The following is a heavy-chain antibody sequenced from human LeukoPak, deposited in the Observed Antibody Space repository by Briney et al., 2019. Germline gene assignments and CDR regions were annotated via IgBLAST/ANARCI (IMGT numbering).Heavy chain of an antibody. Sequence: GGSLRLSCAASGFTFSSYWMHWVRQAPGKGLVRVSRINSDGSNTNYADSVKGRFTISRDNAKNTLYLQMNSLRVEDTAVYYCTRGGSPPEALGDASDIWGQGTMVTVSS. CDR2: INSDGSNT. CDR3: TRGGSPPEALGDASDI. D-gene: IGHD1-26*01. V-gene: IGHV3-74*01. J-gene: IGHJ3*02. CDR1: GFTFSSYW.